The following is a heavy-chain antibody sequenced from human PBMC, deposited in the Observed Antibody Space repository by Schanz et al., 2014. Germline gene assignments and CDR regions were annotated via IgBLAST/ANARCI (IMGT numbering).Heavy chain of an antibody. J-gene: IGHJ4*03. CDR2: IDPNTGIT. Sequence: QVQLVQSGADVKKPGASVKVSCKASGNTLSAYSIHWIRHAPGQGLEWMGWIDPNTGITNYAQKFQGRVTFTTDKSTSTAFLEVNSLRSEDTAVYYCTRTVHDPSLALWGQGTVVTVSS. D-gene: IGHD1-1*01. CDR3: TRTVHDPSLAL. V-gene: IGHV1-2*02. CDR1: GNTLSAYS.